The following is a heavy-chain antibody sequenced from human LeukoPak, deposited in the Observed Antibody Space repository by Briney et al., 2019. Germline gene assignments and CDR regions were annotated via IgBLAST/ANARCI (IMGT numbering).Heavy chain of an antibody. Sequence: PGGSLRLSCAASGFTFSNHGMHWVRQAPGKGLEWVAFIQYDGSNKYYADSVEGRFTISRDNSKNTLYLQMNSLRAEDTAVYYCARVYCSSTSCYRDFLTYYYYYMDVWGKGTTVTVSS. CDR1: GFTFSNHG. J-gene: IGHJ6*03. CDR2: IQYDGSNK. V-gene: IGHV3-30*02. CDR3: ARVYCSSTSCYRDFLTYYYYYMDV. D-gene: IGHD2-2*02.